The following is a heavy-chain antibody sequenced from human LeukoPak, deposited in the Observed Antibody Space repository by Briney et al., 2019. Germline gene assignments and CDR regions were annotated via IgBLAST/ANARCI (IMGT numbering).Heavy chain of an antibody. CDR3: ATPRYCSSTSCYTGNNWFDP. Sequence: GGSLRLSCAASGFTFSSYAMSWVRQAPGKGLDWVSAISGSGGSTYYADSVKGRFTISRDNSENTLYLQMTSLRAEDTAVYYCATPRYCSSTSCYTGNNWFDPWGQGTLVTVSS. J-gene: IGHJ5*02. CDR2: ISGSGGST. CDR1: GFTFSSYA. V-gene: IGHV3-23*01. D-gene: IGHD2-2*02.